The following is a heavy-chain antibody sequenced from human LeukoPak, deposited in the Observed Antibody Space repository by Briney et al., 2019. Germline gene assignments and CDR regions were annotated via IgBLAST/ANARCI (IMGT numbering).Heavy chain of an antibody. CDR2: ISYSGDTT. CDR3: AKRDCGSTDCHAYSWFDP. CDR1: GFTFSRYA. V-gene: IGHV3-23*01. D-gene: IGHD2-2*01. Sequence: GGSLRLSCAASGFTFSRYAMSWVRQAPGKGLEWVSTISYSGDTTYYADPVKGRFTVSRDNSKNTLYLQINNLRAEDTAVFYCAKRDCGSTDCHAYSWFDPWGQGTLVTVSS. J-gene: IGHJ5*02.